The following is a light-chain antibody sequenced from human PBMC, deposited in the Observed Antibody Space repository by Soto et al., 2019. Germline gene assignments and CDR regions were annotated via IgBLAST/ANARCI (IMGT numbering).Light chain of an antibody. V-gene: IGKV3-11*01. CDR3: QQRSNWPGT. CDR2: DAS. Sequence: RQSPAPLSLSPGERAILSCRASQSVGTYLAWYQQKPGQAPRLLIYDASNRATGIPARFGGSGSGTDFTLTINSLEPEDFAVYYCQQRSNWPGTFGPGTKVDIK. J-gene: IGKJ3*01. CDR1: QSVGTY.